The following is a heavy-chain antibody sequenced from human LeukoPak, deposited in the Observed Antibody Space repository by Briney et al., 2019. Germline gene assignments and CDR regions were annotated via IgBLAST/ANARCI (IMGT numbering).Heavy chain of an antibody. CDR2: IYFSGST. Sequence: SETLSLTCIVSGGSISTGGYYWSWIRQYPGQGLEWIGYIYFSGSTYYSPSLRGRIAQSIDTSKNQFSLKLSSVTAADTAVYFCARFRYNNAFDIWGQGTMATVSS. CDR3: ARFRYNNAFDI. V-gene: IGHV4-31*03. J-gene: IGHJ3*02. CDR1: GGSISTGGYY. D-gene: IGHD3-9*01.